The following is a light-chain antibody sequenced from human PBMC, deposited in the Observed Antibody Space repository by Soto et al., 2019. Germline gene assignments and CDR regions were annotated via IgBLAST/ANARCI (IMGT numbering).Light chain of an antibody. CDR2: DDG. CDR1: NIGGKS. CDR3: QVWDSSSVV. J-gene: IGLJ2*01. V-gene: IGLV3-21*02. Sequence: VLTQAPSVSVAPEQTARVTCGGDNIGGKSVHWYQQKPGQAPVLVVYDDGDRPSGIPERISGSKSGETATLTISRVEAGDEADYYCQVWDSSSVVFGGGTQLTVL.